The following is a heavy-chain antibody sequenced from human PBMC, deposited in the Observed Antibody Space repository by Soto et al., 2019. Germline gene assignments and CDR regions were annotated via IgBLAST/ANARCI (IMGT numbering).Heavy chain of an antibody. D-gene: IGHD5-12*01. CDR3: ARDETPRWLNLNSYYFEP. CDR1: GYSFSSYA. CDR2: ISAHNGKT. V-gene: IGHV1-18*01. J-gene: IGHJ4*02. Sequence: GASVKVSCKASGYSFSSYAISWVRQAPGQGLEWMGWISAHNGKTNYPQKLQGRVTMTTDTSTSTAYMELRSLRAEDTALYYCARDETPRWLNLNSYYFEPWGQGALVTVSS.